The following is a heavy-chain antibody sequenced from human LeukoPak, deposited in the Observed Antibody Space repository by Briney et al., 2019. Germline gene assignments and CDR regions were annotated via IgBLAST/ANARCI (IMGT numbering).Heavy chain of an antibody. D-gene: IGHD3-3*01. CDR3: AKRGYYDFWSGPTDDY. Sequence: GGSLRLSCAASGFTVSSNHMSWVRQAPGKGLEWASIIYSSGTTYYADSVKGRFTISRDNSKNTLYLQMNSLRAEDTAVYYCAKRGYYDFWSGPTDDYWGQGTLVTVSS. CDR1: GFTVSSNH. J-gene: IGHJ4*02. V-gene: IGHV3-53*01. CDR2: IYSSGTT.